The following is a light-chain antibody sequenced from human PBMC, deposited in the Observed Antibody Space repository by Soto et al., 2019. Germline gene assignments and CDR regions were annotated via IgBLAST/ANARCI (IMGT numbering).Light chain of an antibody. J-gene: IGLJ3*02. CDR2: KVD. V-gene: IGLV2-14*01. CDR1: SSDLGGLNY. CDR3: SSYTTVPSPQWV. Sequence: QSALTQPASVSGSPGQSITIPCSGRSSDLGGLNYVSWYQQHPGKVPKLIIYKVDNRPSGISHRFSASKSGNTASLTISGLQAEDEAHYYCSSYTTVPSPQWVFAGGTQLTVL.